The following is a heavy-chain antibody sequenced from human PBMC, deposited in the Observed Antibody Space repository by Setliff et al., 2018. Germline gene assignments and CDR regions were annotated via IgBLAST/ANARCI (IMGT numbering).Heavy chain of an antibody. Sequence: GGSLRLSCSASGFTFSSLWMAWVRQAPGKGLEWVANINQGGSDQFYVESMKGRFTISRENAKNALSLQMNSLRTEDTAVYYCFGAGTCSYWGQGTVVTVSS. J-gene: IGHJ4*03. V-gene: IGHV3-7*01. CDR3: FGAGTCSY. CDR2: INQGGSDQ. CDR1: GFTFSSLW. D-gene: IGHD3-10*01.